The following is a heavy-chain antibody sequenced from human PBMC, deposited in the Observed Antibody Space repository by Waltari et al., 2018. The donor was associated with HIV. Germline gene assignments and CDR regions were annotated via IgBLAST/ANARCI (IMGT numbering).Heavy chain of an antibody. CDR3: ARDHPDFYYDSSGYYMDV. CDR1: GFTFSSYG. J-gene: IGHJ6*03. CDR2: ISHDGSNK. Sequence: QVQLVESGGGVVQPGRSLRLSCAASGFTFSSYGIHWVRQAPGKGLEWVAVISHDGSNKYYADSVKGRFTISRDNSKNTLYLQMNSLRAEDTAVYYCARDHPDFYYDSSGYYMDVWGKGTTVTVSS. D-gene: IGHD3-22*01. V-gene: IGHV3-30*01.